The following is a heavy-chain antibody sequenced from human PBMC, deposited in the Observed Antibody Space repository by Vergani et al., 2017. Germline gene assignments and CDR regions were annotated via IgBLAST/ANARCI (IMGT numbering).Heavy chain of an antibody. J-gene: IGHJ4*02. CDR3: AKHFRGWGIDY. D-gene: IGHD3-16*01. CDR1: GYTLSNYD. V-gene: IGHV3-30*02. CDR2: IQFDGSNK. Sequence: QVQLVESGGGVVQRGGSLRLSCATSGYTLSNYDMQWIRQGPGKGLEFVAFIQFDGSNKYYAASVKGRFTLSRDFSKNTLYLQMNSLRTDDTATYYCAKHFRGWGIDYWGQGTQVIVSS.